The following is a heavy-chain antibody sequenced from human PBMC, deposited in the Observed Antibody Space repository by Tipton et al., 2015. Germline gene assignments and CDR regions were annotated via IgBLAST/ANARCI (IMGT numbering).Heavy chain of an antibody. J-gene: IGHJ4*02. V-gene: IGHV5-51*01. D-gene: IGHD1-26*01. CDR3: VRRARRVGSHSYPYSFDY. CDR2: IYPGDSET. Sequence: GQLVQSGAEVKKPGESLKISCKGSGYIFTSFWIGWGRQMPGKGLEWIGTIYPGDSETRYTPSFQAQVTISAAKSITTASLQWRGLKASDPAMYYCVRRARRVGSHSYPYSFDYWGQGTLVPVSS. CDR1: GYIFTSFW.